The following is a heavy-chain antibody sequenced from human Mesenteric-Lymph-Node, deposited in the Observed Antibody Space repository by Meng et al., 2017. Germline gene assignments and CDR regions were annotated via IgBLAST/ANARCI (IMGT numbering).Heavy chain of an antibody. CDR2: IYHSGST. Sequence: QVNLQESVPGLVKPSGTLSLTVAVSGASTSRSNWWIWVRQPPGKGLEWIGEIYHSGSTNYNPSLKSRVTISVDKSKSHFSLKLSSVTAADTAVYYCARGAAYTSGVDVWGQGTLVTVSS. D-gene: IGHD6-25*01. CDR1: GASTSRSNW. CDR3: ARGAAYTSGVDV. V-gene: IGHV4-4*02. J-gene: IGHJ4*02.